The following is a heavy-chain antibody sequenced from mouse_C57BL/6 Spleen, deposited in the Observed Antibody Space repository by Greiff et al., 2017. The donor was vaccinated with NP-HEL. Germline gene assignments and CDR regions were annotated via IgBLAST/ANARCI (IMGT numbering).Heavy chain of an antibody. CDR2: IHPNSGST. Sequence: VQLQQSGAELAKPGASVKLSCKASGYTFTSYWMHWVKQRPGQGLEWIGMIHPNSGSTNYNEKFKSKATLTVDKSSSTAYMQLSSLTSEDSAVYYCARDLYAMDYWGQGTSVTVSS. CDR3: ARDLYAMDY. V-gene: IGHV1-64*01. CDR1: GYTFTSYW. J-gene: IGHJ4*01.